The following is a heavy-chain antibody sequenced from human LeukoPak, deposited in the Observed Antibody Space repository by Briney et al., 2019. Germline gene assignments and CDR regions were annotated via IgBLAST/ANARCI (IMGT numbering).Heavy chain of an antibody. CDR3: ARGGPAYYDFWSGPYANWFDP. J-gene: IGHJ5*02. D-gene: IGHD3-3*01. Sequence: SETLSLTCAVYGGSFSGYYWSWIRQPPGKGLEWIGEINHSGSTNYNPSLKGRVTISVDTSKNQFSLKLSSVTAADTAVYYCARGGPAYYDFWSGPYANWFDPWGQGTLVTVSS. V-gene: IGHV4-34*01. CDR2: INHSGST. CDR1: GGSFSGYY.